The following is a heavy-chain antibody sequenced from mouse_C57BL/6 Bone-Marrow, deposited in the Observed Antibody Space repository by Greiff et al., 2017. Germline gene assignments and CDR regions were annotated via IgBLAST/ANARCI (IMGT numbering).Heavy chain of an antibody. CDR1: GFTFSSYG. J-gene: IGHJ3*01. CDR3: ARPWVGAY. CDR2: ISSGGSYT. Sequence: EVMLVESGGDLVKPGGSLKLSCAASGFTFSSYGMSWVRQTPDKRLEWVATISSGGSYTYYPDSVKGRFTISRDNAKNTLYLQMSSLKSEDTAMYYCARPWVGAYWGQGTLVTVSA. V-gene: IGHV5-6*01. D-gene: IGHD1-1*01.